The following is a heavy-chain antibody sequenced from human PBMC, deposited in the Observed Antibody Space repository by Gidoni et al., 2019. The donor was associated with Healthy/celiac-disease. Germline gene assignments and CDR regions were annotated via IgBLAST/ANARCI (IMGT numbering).Heavy chain of an antibody. CDR3: ASTLGGPTTSYYYYGMDV. CDR1: SSSSYY. Sequence: SSSSYYWGWIRQPPGKGLEWIGSIYYSGSTYYNPSLKSRVTISVDTSKNQFSLKLSSVTAADTAVYYCASTLGGPTTSYYYYGMDVWGQGTTVTVSS. CDR2: IYYSGST. J-gene: IGHJ6*02. V-gene: IGHV4-39*01. D-gene: IGHD3-16*01.